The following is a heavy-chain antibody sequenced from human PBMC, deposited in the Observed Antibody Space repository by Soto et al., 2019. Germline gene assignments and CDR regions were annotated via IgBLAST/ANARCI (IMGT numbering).Heavy chain of an antibody. Sequence: EVQLVESGGGLVKPGGSLRLSCAASGFTFSSYTMNWVRQAPGKGLEWVSSISGGSAYIYYADSVKGRFTISRDNAKSSLSLQMNSLRAEDTAVYYCAREGPGRVIDVWGQGTTVTVSS. D-gene: IGHD3-10*01. CDR2: ISGGSAYI. V-gene: IGHV3-21*01. CDR3: AREGPGRVIDV. CDR1: GFTFSSYT. J-gene: IGHJ6*02.